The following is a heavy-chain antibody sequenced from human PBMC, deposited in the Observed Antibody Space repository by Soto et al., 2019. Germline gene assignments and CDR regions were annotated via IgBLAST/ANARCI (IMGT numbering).Heavy chain of an antibody. CDR3: AHIDPEIVTVGGHGGFDY. V-gene: IGHV2-5*02. Sequence: QITLKEYGPTLVRPPQTLTLTCTFSGFSLTSGVGVGWIRQPPGKAVEWLALIYWDDDKRYSPSLKNRLTITKDTSKNQVVLTMTNVGPVDTATYFCAHIDPEIVTVGGHGGFDYWGQGTLVTVSS. J-gene: IGHJ4*02. D-gene: IGHD5-12*01. CDR1: GFSLTSGVG. CDR2: IYWDDDK.